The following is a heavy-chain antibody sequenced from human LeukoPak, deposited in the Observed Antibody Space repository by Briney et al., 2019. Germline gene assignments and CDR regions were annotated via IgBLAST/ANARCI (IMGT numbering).Heavy chain of an antibody. Sequence: ASVKVSCKASGYTFTGYYMHWVRQAPGQGLEWMGWINPNSGGTNYAQKFQGRVTMTRDTSISTAYMELSRLRSDDTAVYYCARDRGSSGPRYSFDYWGQGTLVTVSS. CDR1: GYTFTGYY. V-gene: IGHV1-2*02. D-gene: IGHD3-22*01. J-gene: IGHJ4*02. CDR2: INPNSGGT. CDR3: ARDRGSSGPRYSFDY.